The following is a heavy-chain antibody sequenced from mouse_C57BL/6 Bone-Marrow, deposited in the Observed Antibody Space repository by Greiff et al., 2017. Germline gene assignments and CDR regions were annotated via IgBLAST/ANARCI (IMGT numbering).Heavy chain of an antibody. D-gene: IGHD2-10*01. Sequence: DVKLQESGPGLAKPSQTLSLTCSVTGYSITSDYWNWIRKFPGNKLEYMGYISYSGSTYYNPSLKSRISITRDTSKNQYYLQLNSVTTEDTATYYCARGRTSYSYYGSHYYAMDYWGQGTSVTVSS. V-gene: IGHV3-8*01. CDR1: GYSITSDY. CDR3: ARGRTSYSYYGSHYYAMDY. J-gene: IGHJ4*01. CDR2: ISYSGST.